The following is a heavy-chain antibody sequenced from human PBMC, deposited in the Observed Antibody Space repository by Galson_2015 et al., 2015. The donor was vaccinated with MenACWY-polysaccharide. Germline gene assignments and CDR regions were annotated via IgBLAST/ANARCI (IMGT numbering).Heavy chain of an antibody. D-gene: IGHD3-3*01. CDR1: GFTFSSYG. CDR3: AKEGDNNTSSYDDFWWGYYKVYYYGMDV. J-gene: IGHJ6*02. V-gene: IGHV3-30*18. CDR2: ISYDGSNK. Sequence: SLRLSCAASGFTFSSYGMHWVRQAPGKGLEWVAVISYDGSNKYYADSVKGRFTISRDNSKNTLYLQMNSLRAEDTAVYYCAKEGDNNTSSYDDFWWGYYKVYYYGMDVWVQGTTVTVSS.